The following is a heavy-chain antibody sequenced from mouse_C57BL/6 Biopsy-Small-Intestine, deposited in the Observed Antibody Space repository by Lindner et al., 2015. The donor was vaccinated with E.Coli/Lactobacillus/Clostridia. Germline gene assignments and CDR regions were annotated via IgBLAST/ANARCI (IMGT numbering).Heavy chain of an antibody. Sequence: SVKVSCKASGYTFTSFAIHWVRQAPGQRPEWMGWINGDSGNTKYSQKFQGRLTINRDTSANTAYMELISLRSEDTAVYYCGRGWFGELSLDYWGQGTLVTVSS. V-gene: IGHV1-84*02. CDR1: GYTFTSFA. CDR3: GRGWFGELSLDY. J-gene: IGHJ4*01. D-gene: IGHD2-3*01. CDR2: INGDSGNT.